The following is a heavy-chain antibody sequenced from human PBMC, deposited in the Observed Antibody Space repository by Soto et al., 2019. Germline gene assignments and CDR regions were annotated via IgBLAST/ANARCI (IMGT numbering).Heavy chain of an antibody. V-gene: IGHV6-1*01. CDR3: AHPYSGNYYYFDY. CDR1: GDSVSSDRTA. CDR2: TYYRSQWYD. Sequence: SQTLSLTCAISGDSVSSDRTAWNWVRLSPSRGLEWLGRTYYRSQWYDDYAESVKSRITINPDTSKNHFSLQLDSMTPEDTATYYCAHPYSGNYYYFDYWGQGTLVTVSS. J-gene: IGHJ4*02. D-gene: IGHD1-26*01.